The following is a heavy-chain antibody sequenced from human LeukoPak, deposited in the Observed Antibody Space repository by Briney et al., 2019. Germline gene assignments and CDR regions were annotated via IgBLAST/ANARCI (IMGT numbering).Heavy chain of an antibody. CDR1: GFTFSSYA. CDR3: AKQGGYSYGSYYFDY. Sequence: GGSLRLPCAASGFTFSSYAMSWVRQAPGKGLEWVSAISGSGGGTYYADSVKGRFTISRDNSKNTLYLQMNSLRAEDTAVYYCAKQGGYSYGSYYFDYWGQGTLVTVSS. D-gene: IGHD5-18*01. CDR2: ISGSGGGT. V-gene: IGHV3-23*01. J-gene: IGHJ4*02.